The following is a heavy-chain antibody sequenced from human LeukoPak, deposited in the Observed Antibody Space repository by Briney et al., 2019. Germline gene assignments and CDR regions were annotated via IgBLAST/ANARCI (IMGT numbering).Heavy chain of an antibody. D-gene: IGHD6-6*01. V-gene: IGHV4-61*01. Sequence: SETLSLTCTVSGGSIRSSYYYWGWIRQPPGKGLEWIGYIYYSGSTNYNPSLKSRVTISVDTSKNQFSLKLSSVTAADTAVYYCARDVGSSSSHDYGMDVWGQGTTVTVSS. CDR3: ARDVGSSSSHDYGMDV. CDR1: GGSIRSSYYY. CDR2: IYYSGST. J-gene: IGHJ6*02.